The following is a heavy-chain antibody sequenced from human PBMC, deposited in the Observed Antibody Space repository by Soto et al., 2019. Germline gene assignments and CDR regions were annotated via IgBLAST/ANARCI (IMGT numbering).Heavy chain of an antibody. CDR2: IIPIFGTA. CDR3: ARDSSSWGLYYYGMDV. J-gene: IGHJ6*02. CDR1: GGTFSSYA. V-gene: IGHV1-69*13. Sequence: GASVKVSCKASGGTFSSYAISWVRQAPGQGLEWMGGIIPIFGTANYAQKFQGRVTITADESTSTAYMELSSLRSEDTAVYYCARDSSSWGLYYYGMDVWGQGTTVTVS. D-gene: IGHD6-13*01.